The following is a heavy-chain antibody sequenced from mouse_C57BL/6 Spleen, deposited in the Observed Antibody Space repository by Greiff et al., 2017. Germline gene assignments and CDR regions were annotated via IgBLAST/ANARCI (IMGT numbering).Heavy chain of an antibody. J-gene: IGHJ2*01. V-gene: IGHV1-55*01. Sequence: QVQLKQPGAELVKPGASVKMSCKASGYTFTSYWITWVKQRPGQGLEWIGDIYPGSGSTNYNEKFKSKATLTVDTSSSTAYMQLSSLTSEDSAVYYCAREGFYYSNYLYYFDYWGQGTTLTVSS. CDR2: IYPGSGST. CDR3: AREGFYYSNYLYYFDY. D-gene: IGHD2-5*01. CDR1: GYTFTSYW.